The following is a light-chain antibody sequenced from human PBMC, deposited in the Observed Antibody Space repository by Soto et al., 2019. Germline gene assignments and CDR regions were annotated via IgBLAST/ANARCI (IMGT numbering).Light chain of an antibody. CDR1: QSISSY. J-gene: IGKJ3*01. CDR3: QQSYSTPFT. Sequence: DLQMTQSPSSLSASVGDRVTITCRASQSISSYLNWYQQKPGKAPKLLIYAASSLQSGVPSRFSGSGSGTDFTLTISNLQPEDFATYYCQQSYSTPFTFGPGTKVDIK. CDR2: AAS. V-gene: IGKV1-39*01.